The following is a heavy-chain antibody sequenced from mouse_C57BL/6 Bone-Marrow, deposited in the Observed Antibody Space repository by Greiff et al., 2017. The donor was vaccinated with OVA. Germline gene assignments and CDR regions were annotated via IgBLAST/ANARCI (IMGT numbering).Heavy chain of an antibody. CDR2: ISNGGGST. J-gene: IGHJ3*01. Sequence: EVQLVESGGGLVQPGGSLKLSCAASGFTFSDYYMYWVRQTPEKRLEWVAYISNGGGSTYYPDTVKGRFTISRDNAKNTLYLQMSRLKSEDTAMYYCAREGLRLRAWFAYWGQGTLVTVSA. V-gene: IGHV5-12*01. D-gene: IGHD2-4*01. CDR3: AREGLRLRAWFAY. CDR1: GFTFSDYY.